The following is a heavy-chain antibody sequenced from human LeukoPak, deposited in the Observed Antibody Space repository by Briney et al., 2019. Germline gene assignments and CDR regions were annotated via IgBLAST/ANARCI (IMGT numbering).Heavy chain of an antibody. CDR2: IYYSGST. Sequence: SETLSLTCTVSGGSISSGGNYWSWLRQPPGKGLEWIGSIYYSGSTYYNPSLKSRVTISVDTSKNQFSLKLSSVTAADTAVYYCASRKRGYSYVKDAFDIWGQGTMVTVSS. J-gene: IGHJ3*02. CDR3: ASRKRGYSYVKDAFDI. CDR1: GGSISSGGNY. D-gene: IGHD5-18*01. V-gene: IGHV4-39*01.